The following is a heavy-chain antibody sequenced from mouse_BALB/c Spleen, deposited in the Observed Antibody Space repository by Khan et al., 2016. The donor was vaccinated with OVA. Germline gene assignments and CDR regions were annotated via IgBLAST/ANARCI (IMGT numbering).Heavy chain of an antibody. J-gene: IGHJ2*01. CDR3: ARTARLKY. CDR2: ISYSGST. V-gene: IGHV3-2*02. Sequence: EVQLQESGPGLVKPSQSLSLTCTVTGYSITSGYGWNWIRQFPGNKLEWMGYISYSGSTNYNSSLKSRISTPRATSKNQFFLQLNSVTTEDTATYYCARTARLKYWGQGTTLTVSS. D-gene: IGHD1-2*01. CDR1: GYSITSGYG.